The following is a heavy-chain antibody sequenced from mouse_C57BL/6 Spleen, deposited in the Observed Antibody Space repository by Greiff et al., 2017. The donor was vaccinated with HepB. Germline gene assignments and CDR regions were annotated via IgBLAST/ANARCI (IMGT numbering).Heavy chain of an antibody. D-gene: IGHD1-2*01. V-gene: IGHV1-81*01. CDR2: IYPRSGNT. Sequence: QVQLKQSGAELARPGASVKLSCKASGYTFTSYGISWVKQRTGQGLEWIGEIYPRSGNTYYNEKFKGKATLTADKSSSTAYMELRSLTSEDSAVYFWAFLRHYYYAMDYWGQGTSVTVSS. J-gene: IGHJ4*01. CDR1: GYTFTSYG. CDR3: AFLRHYYYAMDY.